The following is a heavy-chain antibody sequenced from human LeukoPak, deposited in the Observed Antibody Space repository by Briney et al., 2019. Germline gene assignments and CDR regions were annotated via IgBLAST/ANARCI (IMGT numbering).Heavy chain of an antibody. D-gene: IGHD1-7*01. CDR3: ARDSLELTAEPMDV. J-gene: IGHJ6*03. CDR1: GGSISRYY. CDR2: IYTSGST. V-gene: IGHV4-4*07. Sequence: SETLSLTCTVSGGSISRYYWSWIRQPAGKGLEWIGRIYTSGSTNYNPSLKSRVTMSVDTSKNQFSLKLSSVTAADTAVYYCARDSLELTAEPMDVWGKGTTVTVSS.